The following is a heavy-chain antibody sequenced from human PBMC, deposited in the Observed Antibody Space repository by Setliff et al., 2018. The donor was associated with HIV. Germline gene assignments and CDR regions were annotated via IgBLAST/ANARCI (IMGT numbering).Heavy chain of an antibody. V-gene: IGHV4-34*01. J-gene: IGHJ4*02. Sequence: SETLSLTCAVYGGSFSGYYWSWIRQPPGKGLEWIGEINHSGSTNYNPSLKSRVTISVDTSKNQFSLKLRSVTAADTAVYYCARLFVRPSDAKKPSSGWSRGYYFDYWGQGTLVTVSS. D-gene: IGHD6-19*01. CDR3: ARLFVRPSDAKKPSSGWSRGYYFDY. CDR1: GGSFSGYY. CDR2: INHSGST.